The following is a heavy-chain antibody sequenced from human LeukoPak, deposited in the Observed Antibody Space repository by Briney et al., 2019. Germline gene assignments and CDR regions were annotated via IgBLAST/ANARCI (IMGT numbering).Heavy chain of an antibody. CDR2: ISWDGGST. Sequence: GGSLRLSCAASGFTFDDYAMHWVRQAPGKGLEWVSLISWDGGSTYYADSVKGRFTISRDNSKNSLYLQMNSLRAEDTALYYCAKDWDDYGGNGYYYGMDVWGQGTLVTVSS. CDR3: AKDWDDYGGNGYYYGMDV. J-gene: IGHJ6*02. CDR1: GFTFDDYA. D-gene: IGHD4-23*01. V-gene: IGHV3-43D*03.